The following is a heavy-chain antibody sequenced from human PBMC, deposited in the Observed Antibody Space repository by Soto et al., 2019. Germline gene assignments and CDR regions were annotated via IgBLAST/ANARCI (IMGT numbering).Heavy chain of an antibody. CDR1: GFTFSSYA. CDR2: ISGSGGST. D-gene: IGHD6-19*01. CDR3: ANAESSGWYFGWFDP. Sequence: PGGSLRLSCAASGFTFSSYAMSWVRQAPGKGLEWVSAISGSGGSTYYADSVKGRFTISRDNSKNTLYLQMNSLRAEDTAVYYCANAESSGWYFGWFDPWGQGTLVTVSS. V-gene: IGHV3-23*01. J-gene: IGHJ5*02.